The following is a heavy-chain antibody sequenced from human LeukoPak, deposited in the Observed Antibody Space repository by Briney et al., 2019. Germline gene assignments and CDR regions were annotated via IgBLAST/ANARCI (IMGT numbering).Heavy chain of an antibody. D-gene: IGHD3-22*01. CDR1: GFTFSSYT. Sequence: GGSLRLSCAASGFTFSSYTMNWVRQAPGKGLEWVSSISSSSSYIYHADSVKGRFTISRDNAKNSLYLQMNSLRAEDTAEYYCARDVDDSSGYYDYWGQGTLVTVSS. CDR3: ARDVDDSSGYYDY. CDR2: ISSSSSYI. J-gene: IGHJ4*02. V-gene: IGHV3-21*04.